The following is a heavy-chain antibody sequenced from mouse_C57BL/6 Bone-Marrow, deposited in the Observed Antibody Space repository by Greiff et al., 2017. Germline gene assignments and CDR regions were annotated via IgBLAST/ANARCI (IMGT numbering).Heavy chain of an antibody. D-gene: IGHD1-1*01. V-gene: IGHV5-17*01. J-gene: IGHJ1*03. Sequence: EVKLVESGGGLVKPGGSLKLSCAASGFPFSDYGMHWVRQAPEKGLEWVAYISSGSSTIYYADTVKGRFTISRDNAKNTLFLQMTSLRSEDTAMYYCAYYGSSYGYWYFDVWGTGTTGTVSS. CDR3: AYYGSSYGYWYFDV. CDR2: ISSGSSTI. CDR1: GFPFSDYG.